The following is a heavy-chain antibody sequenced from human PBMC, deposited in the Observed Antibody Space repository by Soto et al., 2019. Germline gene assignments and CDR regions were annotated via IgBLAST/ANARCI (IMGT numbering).Heavy chain of an antibody. D-gene: IGHD3-10*01. V-gene: IGHV1-69*06. Sequence: QVQLVQSGAEVKKPGSSVKVSCKAPGGTVETYAISWVRQAPGQGLEWVGGIIPMFDSASHAQKFQGRVTITADTSTNVVYMEMSSLRSDDTAIYFCARDPQGANYFGSGSYFDFWGQGTLVTVSS. CDR3: ARDPQGANYFGSGSYFDF. CDR2: IIPMFDSA. CDR1: GGTVETYA. J-gene: IGHJ4*02.